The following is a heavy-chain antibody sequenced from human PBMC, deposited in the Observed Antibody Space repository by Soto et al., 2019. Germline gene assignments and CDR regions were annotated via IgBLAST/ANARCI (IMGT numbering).Heavy chain of an antibody. V-gene: IGHV4-59*08. J-gene: IGHJ6*02. CDR3: ARHSEVGSYYYYYYGMDV. Sequence: SETLSLTCAVYGGSFSGYYWSWIRQPPGKGLEWIGYIYYSGSTNYNPSLKSRVTISVDTSKNQFSLKLSSVTAADTAVYYCARHSEVGSYYYYYYGMDVWGQGTTVTVSS. CDR1: GGSFSGYY. D-gene: IGHD1-26*01. CDR2: IYYSGST.